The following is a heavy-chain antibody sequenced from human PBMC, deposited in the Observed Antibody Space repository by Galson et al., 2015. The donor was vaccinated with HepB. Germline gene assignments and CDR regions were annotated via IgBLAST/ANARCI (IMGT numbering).Heavy chain of an antibody. CDR2: INPNSGGT. Sequence: SVKVSCKASGYTFTGYYMHWVRQAPGQGLEWMGWINPNSGGTNYAQKFQGWVTMTRDTSISTAYMELSRLRSDDTAVYYCARSGVVPAASDFDYWGQGTLVTVSS. D-gene: IGHD2-2*01. CDR3: ARSGVVPAASDFDY. CDR1: GYTFTGYY. J-gene: IGHJ4*02. V-gene: IGHV1-2*04.